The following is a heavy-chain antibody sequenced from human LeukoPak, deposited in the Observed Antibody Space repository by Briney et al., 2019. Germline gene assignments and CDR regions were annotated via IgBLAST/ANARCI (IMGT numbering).Heavy chain of an antibody. CDR2: IYSGGST. D-gene: IGHD3-22*01. CDR3: AKVTMIVVVKDAFDI. CDR1: GFTVSSND. Sequence: GGSLRLSCAASGFTVSSNDMSWVRQAPGKGLECISVIYSGGSTDYADSVKGRFTISRDNSKNTLYLQMNSLRAEDTAVYYCAKVTMIVVVKDAFDIWGQGTMVTVSS. J-gene: IGHJ3*02. V-gene: IGHV3-53*01.